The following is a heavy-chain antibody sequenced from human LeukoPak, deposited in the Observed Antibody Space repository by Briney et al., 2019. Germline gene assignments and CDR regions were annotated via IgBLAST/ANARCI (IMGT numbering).Heavy chain of an antibody. CDR3: AREFCSGGSCYWAFDY. CDR2: ISSSSSYI. J-gene: IGHJ4*02. V-gene: IGHV3-21*01. CDR1: GFSFSIYS. Sequence: GGSLRLSCAASGFSFSIYSMNWVRQAPGKGLEWVSSISSSSSYIYFADSMKGRFTISRDDAKNSLYLQMNSLRAEDTAVYYCAREFCSGGSCYWAFDYWGPGTQVTVSS. D-gene: IGHD2-15*01.